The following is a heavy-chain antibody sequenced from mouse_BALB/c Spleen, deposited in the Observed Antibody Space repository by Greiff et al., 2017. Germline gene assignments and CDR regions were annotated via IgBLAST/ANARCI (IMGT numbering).Heavy chain of an antibody. V-gene: IGHV5-15*02. CDR1: GFTFSDYG. CDR2: ISNLAYSI. Sequence: EVMLVESGGGLVQPGGSRKLSCAASGFTFSDYGMAWVRQAPGKGPEWVAFISNLAYSIYYADTVTGRFTISRENAKNTLYLEMSSLRSEDTAMYYCARAFTTATWDYFDYWGQGTTLTVSS. J-gene: IGHJ2*01. CDR3: ARAFTTATWDYFDY. D-gene: IGHD1-2*01.